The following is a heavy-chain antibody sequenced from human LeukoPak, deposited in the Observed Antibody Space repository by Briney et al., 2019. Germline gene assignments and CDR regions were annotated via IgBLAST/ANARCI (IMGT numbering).Heavy chain of an antibody. Sequence: GGSLRLSCAASGFTVSSNYMSWVRQAPGKGLEWVSVIYSGGSTYYADSVRGRFTISRDNSKNTLYLQMNSLRAEDTAVYYCARGGIAAAGKRQPAMYSSGWDFDYWGQGTLVTVSS. V-gene: IGHV3-66*01. CDR1: GFTVSSNY. CDR3: ARGGIAAAGKRQPAMYSSGWDFDY. J-gene: IGHJ4*02. D-gene: IGHD6-19*01. CDR2: IYSGGST.